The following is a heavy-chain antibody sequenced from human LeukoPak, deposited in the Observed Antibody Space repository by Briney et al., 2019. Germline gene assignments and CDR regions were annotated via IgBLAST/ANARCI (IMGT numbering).Heavy chain of an antibody. J-gene: IGHJ4*02. D-gene: IGHD3-22*01. Sequence: GGSLRLSCAASGFTFSVYWMHWVRQAPGRGLGWVSLINSDGSSTRYADSVKGRFTISRDNSKNTLFLQMNSLRAEATAVYLCAKDFRRADYYDSSGYYRMIDYWGQGTLVTVSS. V-gene: IGHV3-74*01. CDR1: GFTFSVYW. CDR2: INSDGSST. CDR3: AKDFRRADYYDSSGYYRMIDY.